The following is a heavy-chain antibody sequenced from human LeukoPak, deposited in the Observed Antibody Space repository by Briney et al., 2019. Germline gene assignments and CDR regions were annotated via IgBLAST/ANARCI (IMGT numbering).Heavy chain of an antibody. D-gene: IGHD3-22*01. CDR1: GFSLSTSGMC. Sequence: SAPALVKPTQTLTLTCTFSGFSLSTSGMCVSWIRQPPGKALEWLARLDWDDDKYYSTSLKTRPTISKDTSKNQVVLTMTNMDPVDTATYYCARTYYYDSSGSRAPDYWGQGTLVTVSS. J-gene: IGHJ4*02. CDR3: ARTYYYDSSGSRAPDY. CDR2: LDWDDDK. V-gene: IGHV2-70*11.